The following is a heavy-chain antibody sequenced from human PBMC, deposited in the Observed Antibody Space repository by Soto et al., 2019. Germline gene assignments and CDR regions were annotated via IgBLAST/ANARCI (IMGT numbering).Heavy chain of an antibody. Sequence: QVQLVQSGAEVKKPGASVKVSCQASGYTFSGYYIHWVRQAPGQGLEWMGGIHPNSGGTNYAQQFQGRVTMTRDTSITTAYMELSRLRSDDTAVYYCARDFDYYGSWGGMDVWGQGTTVTVSS. CDR1: GYTFSGYY. D-gene: IGHD3-10*01. CDR3: ARDFDYYGSWGGMDV. CDR2: IHPNSGGT. V-gene: IGHV1-2*02. J-gene: IGHJ6*02.